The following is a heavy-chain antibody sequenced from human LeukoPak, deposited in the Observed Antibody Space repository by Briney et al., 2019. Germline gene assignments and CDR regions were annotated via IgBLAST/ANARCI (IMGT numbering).Heavy chain of an antibody. D-gene: IGHD3-22*01. CDR3: AREDSTGYYHDY. Sequence: STTYAQKFQDRVTMTRDTSTSTVYMELSSLRSEDTAEYYCAREDSTGYYHDYWGQGNLVTVSS. V-gene: IGHV1-46*01. J-gene: IGHJ4*02. CDR2: ST.